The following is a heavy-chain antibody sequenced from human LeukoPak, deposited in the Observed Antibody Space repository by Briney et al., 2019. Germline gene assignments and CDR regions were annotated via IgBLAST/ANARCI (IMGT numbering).Heavy chain of an antibody. Sequence: PGGSLRLSCVASGFTFTNYGMDWVRQAPGKGLEWVSGVSNRDGSAYYADSMKGRFSVSRDNSKNTLHLQMNSLRDEDTALYYCASGMAMTGDGPFDFWGQGTRVTVSS. CDR3: ASGMAMTGDGPFDF. V-gene: IGHV3-23*01. D-gene: IGHD6-19*01. CDR1: GFTFTNYG. J-gene: IGHJ4*02. CDR2: VSNRDGSA.